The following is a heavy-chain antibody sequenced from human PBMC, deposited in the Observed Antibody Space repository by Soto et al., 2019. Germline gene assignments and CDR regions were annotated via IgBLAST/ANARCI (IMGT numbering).Heavy chain of an antibody. D-gene: IGHD3-3*02. CDR1: GFTLSSYG. J-gene: IGHJ4*02. V-gene: IGHV3-23*01. Sequence: VGYLSLSFEASGFTLSSYGMTWVLQAPVKVLHWVSAISGSGGSTHYADSLKGRFTISRDNSKDMVFLQMNSLRAEDTAVYYCAKPSYIFGVVITGAFDYWGPGTKVPVSS. CDR3: AKPSYIFGVVITGAFDY. CDR2: ISGSGGST.